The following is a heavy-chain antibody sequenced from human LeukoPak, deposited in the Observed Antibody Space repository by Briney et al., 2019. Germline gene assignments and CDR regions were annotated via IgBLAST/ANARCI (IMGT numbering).Heavy chain of an antibody. CDR2: IKQDGSEK. D-gene: IGHD3-10*01. CDR1: GFTFSSYW. Sequence: GGSLRLPCAASGFTFSSYWMSWVRQAPGKGLEWVANIKQDGSEKYYVDSVKGRFTISRDNAKSSLYLQMNSLRAEDTAVYYCARVQRFGELLFDPWGQGTLVTVSS. J-gene: IGHJ5*02. V-gene: IGHV3-7*01. CDR3: ARVQRFGELLFDP.